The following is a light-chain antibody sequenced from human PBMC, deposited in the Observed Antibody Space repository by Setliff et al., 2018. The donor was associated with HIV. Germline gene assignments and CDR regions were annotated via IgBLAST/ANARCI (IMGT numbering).Light chain of an antibody. CDR1: QSVSSY. Sequence: EIVLTQSPATLSLSPGERATLSCRASQSVSSYLAWYQQKPGQAPRLPIYDASNRATGIPARFSGSGSGTDFTLTISSLEPEDFAVYYCRSEGFGPGTKVDIK. V-gene: IGKV3-11*01. CDR2: DAS. J-gene: IGKJ3*01. CDR3: RSEG.